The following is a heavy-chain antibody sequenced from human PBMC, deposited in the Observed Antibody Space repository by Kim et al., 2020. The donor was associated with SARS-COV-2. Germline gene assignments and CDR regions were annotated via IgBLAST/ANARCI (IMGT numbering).Heavy chain of an antibody. V-gene: IGHV3-7*01. D-gene: IGHD4-17*01. Sequence: GGSLRLSCEVSGFTVSSYWMTWVRQAPGKGLESVANINPDGSDKYYVDSVKGRFTISKDNAKNSLYLQLNSLRAEDTAVYYCASRYGDYEYRIVWGQGTL. CDR1: GFTVSSYW. J-gene: IGHJ4*02. CDR3: ASRYGDYEYRIV. CDR2: INPDGSDK.